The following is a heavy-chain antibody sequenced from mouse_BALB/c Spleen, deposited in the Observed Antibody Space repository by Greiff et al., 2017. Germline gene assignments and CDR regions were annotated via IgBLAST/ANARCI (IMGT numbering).Heavy chain of an antibody. J-gene: IGHJ2*01. D-gene: IGHD2-1*01. Sequence: EVKVEESGPSLVKPSQTLSLTCSVTGDSITSGYWNWIRKFPGNKLEYMGYISYSGSTYYNPSLKSRISITRDTSKNQYYLQLNSVTTEDTATYYCARYEIGNYYFDYWGQGTTLTVSS. V-gene: IGHV3-8*02. CDR2: ISYSGST. CDR1: GDSITSGY. CDR3: ARYEIGNYYFDY.